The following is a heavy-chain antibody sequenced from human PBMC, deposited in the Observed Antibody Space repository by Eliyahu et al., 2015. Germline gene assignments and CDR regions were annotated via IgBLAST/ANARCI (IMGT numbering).Heavy chain of an antibody. V-gene: IGHV3-73*02. CDR3: TAYYGVDV. Sequence: EVQLVESGGXXVQXGGSXXLSCAASGFTFSGSAIHWVRQASGKGLEWVGRIRSKAKNYATGYGTSVKGRFIISREDSKNMAYLEMNSLKKEDTAVYYCTAYYGVDVWGRGTMVTVSS. J-gene: IGHJ6*02. CDR1: GFTFSGSA. CDR2: IRSKAKNYAT. D-gene: IGHD3-16*01.